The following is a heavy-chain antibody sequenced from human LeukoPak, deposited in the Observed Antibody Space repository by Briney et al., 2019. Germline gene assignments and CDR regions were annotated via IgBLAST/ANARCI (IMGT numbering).Heavy chain of an antibody. Sequence: GGSLRLSCAASGFTFSNYDMHWVRQAPGKGLEWASYISSSGRTIYYADSVKGRLTISRDNAKRSLYLQMNSLRAEDTAVYYCVREGDFWSGYPVAFDIWGQGTMVTVSP. CDR2: ISSSGRTI. V-gene: IGHV3-48*03. CDR3: VREGDFWSGYPVAFDI. D-gene: IGHD3-3*01. J-gene: IGHJ3*02. CDR1: GFTFSNYD.